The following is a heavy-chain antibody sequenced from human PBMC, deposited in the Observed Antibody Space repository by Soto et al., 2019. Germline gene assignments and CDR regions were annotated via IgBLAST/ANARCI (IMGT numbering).Heavy chain of an antibody. D-gene: IGHD2-2*01. CDR2: ITSGSTRI. CDR1: GFTFNTYS. J-gene: IGHJ4*02. CDR3: TRDPHALDF. V-gene: IGHV3-48*02. Sequence: EVQLVESGGGLVQPGGSLRLSCAASGFTFNTYSMNWVRQTPGKGLEWVSYITSGSTRILYADSVQGRFTISRDNAKNSLYLQMTSLRYDDTAIYYCTRDPHALDFWGRGTRVIVSS.